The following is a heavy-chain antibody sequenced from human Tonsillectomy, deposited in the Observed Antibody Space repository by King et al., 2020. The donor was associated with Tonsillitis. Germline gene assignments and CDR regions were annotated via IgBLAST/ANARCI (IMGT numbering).Heavy chain of an antibody. CDR1: GFTFSSYW. CDR2: INSDGSST. V-gene: IGHV3-74*01. CDR3: ARDMRELRTVYAFDI. Sequence: VQLVESGGGLVQPGGSLRLSCAASGFTFSSYWMHWVRQAPGKGLVWVSRINSDGSSTSYADSVKGRFTISRDNAKNTLYLQMNSLRAEETAVYYCARDMRELRTVYAFDIWGQGAMVTVSS. J-gene: IGHJ3*02. D-gene: IGHD1-26*01.